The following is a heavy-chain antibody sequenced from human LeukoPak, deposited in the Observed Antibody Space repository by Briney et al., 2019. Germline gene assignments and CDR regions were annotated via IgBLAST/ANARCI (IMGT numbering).Heavy chain of an antibody. J-gene: IGHJ4*02. V-gene: IGHV4-34*12. CDR1: GESFNYYY. D-gene: IGHD5-24*01. CDR3: ASGAWATRLHS. Sequence: SDALSLTCAVYGESFNYYYWSWIRQSPEKGLEWIGEVFDGKTANYNPSLKSRVTISAVTSSNQFSLNLKSVTAADTAVYYCASGAWATRLHSWAQGTLVIVSS. CDR2: VFDGKTA.